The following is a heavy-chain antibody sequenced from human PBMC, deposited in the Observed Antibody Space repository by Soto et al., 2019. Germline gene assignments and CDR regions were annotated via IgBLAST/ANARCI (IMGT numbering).Heavy chain of an antibody. Sequence: QVQLVQSGAEVKKPGASVKVSCKASGYTFTGYYMHWVRQAPGQGLEWMGWINPNSGGTNYAQKFQGRVTMTRDTSISSAYMELSRLRSDGTGVYYCARGCSGGSCYVGAFDIWGQGTMVTVSS. V-gene: IGHV1-2*02. CDR1: GYTFTGYY. CDR2: INPNSGGT. CDR3: ARGCSGGSCYVGAFDI. J-gene: IGHJ3*02. D-gene: IGHD2-15*01.